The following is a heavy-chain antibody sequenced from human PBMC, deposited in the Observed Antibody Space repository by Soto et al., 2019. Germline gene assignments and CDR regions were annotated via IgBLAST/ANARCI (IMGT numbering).Heavy chain of an antibody. J-gene: IGHJ3*02. V-gene: IGHV4-39*01. CDR3: ARLDTYYYDSSRRVVEAFDI. D-gene: IGHD3-22*01. CDR1: GGSISSSSYY. CDR2: IYYSGST. Sequence: SETLSLTCTVSGGSISSSSYYWGWIRQPPGKGLERIGSIYYSGSTYYNPSLKSRVTISVDTSKNQFSLKLSSVTAADTAVYYCARLDTYYYDSSRRVVEAFDIWGQGTMVTVSS.